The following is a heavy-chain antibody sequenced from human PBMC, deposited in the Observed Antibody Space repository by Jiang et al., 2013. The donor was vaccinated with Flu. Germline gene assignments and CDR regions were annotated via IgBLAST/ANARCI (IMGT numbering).Heavy chain of an antibody. V-gene: IGHV4-34*01. J-gene: IGHJ6*02. Sequence: TLSLTCAVYGGSFSGYYWSRIRQPPGKGLEWIGEINHSGSTNYNPSLKSRVTISVDTSKNQFSLKLSSVTAADTAVYYCARAGGSYSYYYGMDVWGQGTTVTVSS. CDR3: ARAGGSYSYYYGMDV. CDR2: INHSGST. CDR1: GGSFSGYY. D-gene: IGHD1-26*01.